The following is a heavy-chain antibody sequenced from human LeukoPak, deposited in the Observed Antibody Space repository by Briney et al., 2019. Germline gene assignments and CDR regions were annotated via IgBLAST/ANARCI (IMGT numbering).Heavy chain of an antibody. CDR1: GFTFGDYA. V-gene: IGHV3-49*04. CDR3: TRGGPTMVRGVQLPYY. J-gene: IGHJ4*02. Sequence: GGSLRLSCTASGFTFGDYAMSWVRQAPGKGLEWVGFIRSKAYGGTTEYAASVKGRFTISRDDSKSIVYLQMNSLKTEDTAVYYCTRGGPTMVRGVQLPYYWGQGTLVTVSS. D-gene: IGHD3-10*01. CDR2: IRSKAYGGTT.